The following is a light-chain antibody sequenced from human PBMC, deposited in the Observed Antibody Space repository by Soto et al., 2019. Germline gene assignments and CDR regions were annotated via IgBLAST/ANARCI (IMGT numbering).Light chain of an antibody. Sequence: MQMTQSPSSLSASVGDRVTIACQASQDVSNYLNWYQQKLGKAPKLLIYDASNLETGVPSRFSGSGSGTYFSFTISSLQPEDFATYYCQQYSNLITFGQGTRLAI. V-gene: IGKV1-33*01. CDR1: QDVSNY. CDR2: DAS. J-gene: IGKJ5*01. CDR3: QQYSNLIT.